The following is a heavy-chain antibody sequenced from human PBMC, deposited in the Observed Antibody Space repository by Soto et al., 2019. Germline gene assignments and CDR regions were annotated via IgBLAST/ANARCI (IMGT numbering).Heavy chain of an antibody. J-gene: IGHJ4*02. CDR1: GYTFTNYW. D-gene: IGHD2-15*01. CDR2: IQPGDSDI. CDR3: ARRGESTNWYIVDIPLNF. Sequence: GESLKISCKTSGYTFTNYWIGWVRQMPGKGLQWLGIIQPGDSDIRYNPSFEDKITISADKSIDTAYLQWHSLEAADTATYNWARRGESTNWYIVDIPLNFWGQETRVTVS. V-gene: IGHV5-51*01.